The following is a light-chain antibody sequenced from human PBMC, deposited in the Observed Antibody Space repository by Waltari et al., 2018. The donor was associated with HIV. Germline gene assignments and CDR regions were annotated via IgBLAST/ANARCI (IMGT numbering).Light chain of an antibody. CDR1: QSISSN. CDR2: GAS. CDR3: QQYSSWPRT. J-gene: IGKJ1*01. Sequence: DIMMTQSPATLSVSPGEIATLSCRASQSISSNVAWYQQRRGQAPRLLIYGASTRASGIPARFSGSGSGPEFSLTISSLQSEDFAIYYCQQYSSWPRTFGQGTKVEI. V-gene: IGKV3-15*01.